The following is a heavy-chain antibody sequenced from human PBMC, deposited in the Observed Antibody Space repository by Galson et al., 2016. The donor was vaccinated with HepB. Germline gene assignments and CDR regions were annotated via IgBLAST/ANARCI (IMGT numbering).Heavy chain of an antibody. CDR3: AKDENSLWPPDALDM. Sequence: SVKVSCKASGYSFTRYGVTWVRQAPGQGLEWMGWISAYNGHTKYPQKLQGRVTMTTDTSTSTAYMELKSLRPDDTAVYYCAKDENSLWPPDALDMWGQGTRVIVSS. D-gene: IGHD1/OR15-1a*01. J-gene: IGHJ3*02. CDR2: ISAYNGHT. CDR1: GYSFTRYG. V-gene: IGHV1-18*01.